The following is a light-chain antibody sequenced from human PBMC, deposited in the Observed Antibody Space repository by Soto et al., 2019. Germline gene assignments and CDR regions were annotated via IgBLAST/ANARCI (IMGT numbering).Light chain of an antibody. CDR3: SSYTNSRTLL. CDR1: SDNY. V-gene: IGLV2-14*01. Sequence: QSALTQPASVSGSPGQSITISCTGTSDNYVSWYQQHPGKVPKLMIYGVTNRPSGVSARVSGSKSGNTASLTISGLQTEDEADYYCSSYTNSRTLLFGAGTKVTVL. J-gene: IGLJ1*01. CDR2: GVT.